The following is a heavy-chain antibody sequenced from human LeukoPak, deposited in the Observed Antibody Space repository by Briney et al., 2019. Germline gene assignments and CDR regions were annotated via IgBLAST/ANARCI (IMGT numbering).Heavy chain of an antibody. CDR3: TRGAGWLIDY. CDR2: IYYTGST. J-gene: IGHJ4*02. D-gene: IGHD3-16*01. V-gene: IGHV4-59*01. Sequence: SETLFLTCTVSGGSISSYYYWHWIRQSPGRGLEWIGYIYYTGSTHYNPSLESRVTMSVDTSKNQFSLRVTSVTAADTAVYYCTRGAGWLIDYWGQGILVTVSS. CDR1: GGSISSYY.